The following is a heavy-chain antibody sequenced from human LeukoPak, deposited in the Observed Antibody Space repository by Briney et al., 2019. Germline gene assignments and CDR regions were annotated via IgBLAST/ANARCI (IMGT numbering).Heavy chain of an antibody. CDR1: GGSISSYY. D-gene: IGHD3-22*01. V-gene: IGHV4-59*01. CDR2: IYYSGST. CDR3: ASLTTADAFDI. Sequence: SETLSLTCTVSGGSISSYYWSWIRQPPGKGLEWIGYIYYSGSTSYNPSLKSRVTISVDTSKNQFSLKLSSVTAADTAVFYCASLTTADAFDIWGQGTMVTVSS. J-gene: IGHJ3*02.